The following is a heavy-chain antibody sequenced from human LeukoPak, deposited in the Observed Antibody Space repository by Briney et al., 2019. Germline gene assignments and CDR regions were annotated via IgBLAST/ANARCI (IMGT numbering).Heavy chain of an antibody. D-gene: IGHD6-13*01. CDR1: GGSISSSSYY. Sequence: SETLSLTCTVSGGSISSSSYYWGWLRQPPGKGLGWIGSIYYSGSTYYNPSLKSRATISVDTSKNQFSLKLSSGTAAGTAVYYCARRAAADILWGQGTLVTVSS. J-gene: IGHJ4*02. CDR3: ARRAAADIL. V-gene: IGHV4-39*01. CDR2: IYYSGST.